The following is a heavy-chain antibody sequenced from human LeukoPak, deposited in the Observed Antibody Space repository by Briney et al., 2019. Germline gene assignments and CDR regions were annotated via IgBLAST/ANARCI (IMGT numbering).Heavy chain of an antibody. V-gene: IGHV3-53*01. D-gene: IGHD3-22*01. CDR3: ARSLGIVVVSIDY. CDR2: IYSGGST. CDR1: GFTVSSNY. Sequence: GGSLRVSCAASGFTVSSNYMSWVRQAPGKGLEWVSVIYSGGSTYYADSVKGRFTISRDNSKNTLYLQMNSLRAEDTAVYYCARSLGIVVVSIDYWGQGTLVTVSS. J-gene: IGHJ4*02.